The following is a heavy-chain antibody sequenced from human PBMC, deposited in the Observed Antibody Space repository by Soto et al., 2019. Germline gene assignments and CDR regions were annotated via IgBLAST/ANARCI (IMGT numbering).Heavy chain of an antibody. CDR2: ISGSGGST. CDR1: GFTFSSYA. J-gene: IGHJ6*02. Sequence: GYLRLACAASGFTFSSYAMSWVRQAPGRGLDCVSAISGSGGSTYYAESVKGRFTISRDNSKNTLYLQMNSLRAEDTAVYYCSKDHKWLGYSSYCYCGMKVWGQATTVTVS. CDR3: SKDHKWLGYSSYCYCGMKV. V-gene: IGHV3-23*01. D-gene: IGHD6-19*01.